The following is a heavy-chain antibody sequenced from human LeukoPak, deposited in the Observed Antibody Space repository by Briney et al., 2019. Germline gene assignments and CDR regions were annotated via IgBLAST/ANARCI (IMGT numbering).Heavy chain of an antibody. Sequence: SETLSLTCTVSGGSISSGVYYWSWIRQHPGKGLEWIGYIFYSGSTHYNPSLKSRVTISVDPSKNQFSLKLSSVTAADTAVYYCARALYYSSGYFFFDYWGQGILVTVSS. CDR2: IFYSGST. CDR3: ARALYYSSGYFFFDY. V-gene: IGHV4-31*03. D-gene: IGHD3-22*01. J-gene: IGHJ4*02. CDR1: GGSISSGVYY.